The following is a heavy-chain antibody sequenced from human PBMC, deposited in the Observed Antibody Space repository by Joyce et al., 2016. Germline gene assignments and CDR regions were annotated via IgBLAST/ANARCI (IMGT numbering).Heavy chain of an antibody. Sequence: EVQLVQSGPEVKKHGESLRISCKGSGYSFTNYWINWVRQMPGKGLEWMGRIDPSDSYTYYSPAFQGHVTISTDKSIGTAYLQWRSLKASDTAMYYCARLAHRSNWSWLDPWGQGTLVIVSS. CDR3: ARLAHRSNWSWLDP. D-gene: IGHD2/OR15-2a*01. V-gene: IGHV5-10-1*03. CDR1: GYSFTNYW. J-gene: IGHJ5*02. CDR2: IDPSDSYT.